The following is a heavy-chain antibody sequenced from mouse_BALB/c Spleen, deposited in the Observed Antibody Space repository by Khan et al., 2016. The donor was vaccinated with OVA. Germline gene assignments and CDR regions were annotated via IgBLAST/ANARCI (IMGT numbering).Heavy chain of an antibody. CDR2: VSTGGSYT. V-gene: IGHV5-6*01. CDR1: GFTFSTYG. D-gene: IGHD1-1*01. Sequence: EVELVESGGDLVKPGGSLTLSCAASGFTFSTYGMSWVRQAPDKRLEWVATVSTGGSYTYYPDSVKGRFTISRDNAKNTLYLQMSGLWYEATAKFYGTRLAYYYDSEGFAYWGQGTLVTVSA. CDR3: TRLAYYYDSEGFAY. J-gene: IGHJ3*01.